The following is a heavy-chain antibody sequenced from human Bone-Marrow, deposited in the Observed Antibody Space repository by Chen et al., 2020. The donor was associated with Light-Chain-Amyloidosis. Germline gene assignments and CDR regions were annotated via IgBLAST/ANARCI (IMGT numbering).Heavy chain of an antibody. CDR1: GYTFPNYW. V-gene: IGHV5-51*01. J-gene: IGHJ4*02. CDR2: IYPEDSDA. CDR3: ARRRDGYNFDY. D-gene: IGHD5-12*01. Sequence: EVHLEQSGPEVKKPGESLKISCKGSGYTFPNYWIGWVRQMPGKGLEWMGVIYPEDSDARYSPSFEGQVTISADKSITTAYLQWRSLKASDTAMYYCARRRDGYNFDYWGQGTLVTVSS.